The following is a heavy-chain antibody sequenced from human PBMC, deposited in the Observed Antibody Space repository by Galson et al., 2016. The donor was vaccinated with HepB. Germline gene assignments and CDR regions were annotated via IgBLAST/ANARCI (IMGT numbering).Heavy chain of an antibody. CDR1: RFTFNTYW. V-gene: IGHV3-21*01. CDR3: VGDYSSLDAFDI. CDR2: ISVIGEVI. J-gene: IGHJ3*02. Sequence: SLRLSCAASRFTFNTYWMNWVRQAPGKGLEWVSSISVIGEVIHYADSIQGRFTISRDNAKSSVCLEMNNLRVEDTAVYYCVGDYSSLDAFDIWGQGTMVTVSS. D-gene: IGHD4-17*01.